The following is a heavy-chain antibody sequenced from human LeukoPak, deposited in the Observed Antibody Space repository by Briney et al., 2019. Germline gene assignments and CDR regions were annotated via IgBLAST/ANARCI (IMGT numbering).Heavy chain of an antibody. CDR2: ISAYNGYT. CDR1: GYTFTDYG. Sequence: ASVKVSCKASGYTFTDYGITWVRQAPGQGLEWMGWISAYNGYTYYAQKLQGRVTVTTDTSTSTVYMELRSLRSDDTAVYYCARDSSRGKLDYWGQGTLVTVSS. CDR3: ARDSSRGKLDY. D-gene: IGHD3-10*01. J-gene: IGHJ4*02. V-gene: IGHV1-18*01.